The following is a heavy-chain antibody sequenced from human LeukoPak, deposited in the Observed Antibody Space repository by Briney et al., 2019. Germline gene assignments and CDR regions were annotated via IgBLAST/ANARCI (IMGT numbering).Heavy chain of an antibody. V-gene: IGHV4-4*07. Sequence: PSETLSLTCTVSGGSISSYYWSWIRQPAGKGLEWIGRIYTSGSTNYNPSLKSRVTMSVDTSKNQFSLKLSSVTAADTAVYYCARLGYYYDSSGYYLYYFDYWGQGTLVTVSS. D-gene: IGHD3-22*01. CDR2: IYTSGST. CDR3: ARLGYYYDSSGYYLYYFDY. CDR1: GGSISSYY. J-gene: IGHJ4*02.